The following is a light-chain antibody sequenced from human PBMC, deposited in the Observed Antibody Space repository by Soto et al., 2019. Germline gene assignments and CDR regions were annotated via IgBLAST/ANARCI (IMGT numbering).Light chain of an antibody. J-gene: IGKJ5*01. CDR1: QSVSSH. Sequence: EIVLTQSPGTLSLSPGERATLSWRASQSVSSHLAWYQQRPGQAPRLLIYGASSRATGIPDRFSGSGSGTDFTLTISRLEPEDFAVYYCQQYGSSPPITFGQGTRLEIK. CDR3: QQYGSSPPIT. CDR2: GAS. V-gene: IGKV3-20*01.